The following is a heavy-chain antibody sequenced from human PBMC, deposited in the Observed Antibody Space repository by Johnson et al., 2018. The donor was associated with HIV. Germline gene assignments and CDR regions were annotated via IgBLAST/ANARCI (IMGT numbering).Heavy chain of an antibody. J-gene: IGHJ3*02. D-gene: IGHD6-13*01. CDR1: GFTFSSYA. Sequence: QVQLVESGGGVVQPGRSLRLSCAASGFTFSSYAMHWVRQAPGKGLEWVAVISYDGSNKYYADFVKGRFTISRDNSKNTLYLQMNSLRAEDTAVHYCARELGYSSSNDAFEIWGQGTMVTVSS. V-gene: IGHV3-30*04. CDR3: ARELGYSSSNDAFEI. CDR2: ISYDGSNK.